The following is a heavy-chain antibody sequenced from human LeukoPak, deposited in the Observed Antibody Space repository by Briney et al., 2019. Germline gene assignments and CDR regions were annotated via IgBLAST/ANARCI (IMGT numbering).Heavy chain of an antibody. D-gene: IGHD3-16*02. J-gene: IGHJ4*02. CDR3: AKVDYDYVWGSYRFSFDY. V-gene: IGHV3-23*01. CDR1: GFTFSSYA. Sequence: GSLRLSCAASGFTFSSYAMSWVRQAPGKGLEWVSAISGSGGSTYYADSVKGRFTISRDNSKNTLYLQMNSLRAEDTAVHYCAKVDYDYVWGSYRFSFDYWGQGTLVTVSS. CDR2: ISGSGGST.